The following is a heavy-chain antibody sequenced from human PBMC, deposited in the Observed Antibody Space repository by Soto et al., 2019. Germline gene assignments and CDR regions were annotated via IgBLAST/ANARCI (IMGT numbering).Heavy chain of an antibody. J-gene: IGHJ4*02. D-gene: IGHD3-10*01. CDR1: GFSLSTSGVG. CDR2: IYWDDDK. Sequence: QITLKESGPTLVKPTQTLTLTCIFSGFSLSTSGVGVGWIRQPPGKALEWLALIYWDDDKRYSLSLKSRLTTTKATSKNQVVLPMTNMDPVDTATYYCARCENYGTGSTSDYWGQGTLVTVSS. V-gene: IGHV2-5*02. CDR3: ARCENYGTGSTSDY.